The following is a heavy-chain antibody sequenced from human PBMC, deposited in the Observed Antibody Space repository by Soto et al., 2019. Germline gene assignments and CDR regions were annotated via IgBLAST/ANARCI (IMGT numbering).Heavy chain of an antibody. CDR1: GESFSDYY. D-gene: IGHD6-25*01. V-gene: IGHV4-34*01. Sequence: QVQLQQWGAGLLKPSETLSLTCAVYGESFSDYYWSWIRQSPGMGLEWIGEINQSGGTNYNPSLKSRVTISVATSKNQFSLKWTSVTAADTAVYYGAKRRTVYYYIDVWGKGTTVTVSS. J-gene: IGHJ6*03. CDR3: AKRRTVYYYIDV. CDR2: INQSGGT.